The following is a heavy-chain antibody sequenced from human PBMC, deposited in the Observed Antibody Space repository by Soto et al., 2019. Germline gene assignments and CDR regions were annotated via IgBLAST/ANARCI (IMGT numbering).Heavy chain of an antibody. CDR3: ARVRREYDNSGPVDY. CDR1: GGXMSSYY. CDR2: IYAGGNT. V-gene: IGHV4-59*12. J-gene: IGHJ4*02. D-gene: IGHD3-22*01. Sequence: SETLSLTCTASGGXMSSYYWNWIRQPPGKGLESIGYIYAGGNTNYNPSFKSRVTMSVDRSRNQISLNLNSVTAADTAVYYCARVRREYDNSGPVDYWGQGTLVTVSS.